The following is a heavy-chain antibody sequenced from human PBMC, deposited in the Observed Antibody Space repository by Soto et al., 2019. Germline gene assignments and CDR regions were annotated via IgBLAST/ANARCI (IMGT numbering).Heavy chain of an antibody. J-gene: IGHJ4*02. D-gene: IGHD3-3*01. CDR2: MSYSGTT. CDR3: ARAVNFDFWSDSQSGYYFDY. Sequence: SETLSLTCTVSGGSASSGSYYWSWIRQPPGKGLEWIAYMSYSGTTNYNPSLKSRVTISVDTSKNQFSLKLSSVTAADTSVYYCARAVNFDFWSDSQSGYYFDYWGQGTLVTVSS. CDR1: GGSASSGSYY. V-gene: IGHV4-61*01.